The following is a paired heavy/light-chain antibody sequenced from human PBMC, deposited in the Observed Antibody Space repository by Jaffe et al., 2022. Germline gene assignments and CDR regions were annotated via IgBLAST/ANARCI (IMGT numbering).Heavy chain of an antibody. CDR1: GYIFTNYW. CDR3: VRLMTSVTPLDY. J-gene: IGHJ4*02. D-gene: IGHD4-17*01. CDR2: IYPGDSDT. V-gene: IGHV5-51*03. Sequence: EVQLVQSGAEVKNPGESLKISCEASGYIFTNYWIGWVRQMPGKGLEWMGIIYPGDSDTRYSPSFQGQVTISADKSINTAYLQWSSLKASDTAMYYCVRLMTSVTPLDYWGQGTLVTVSS.
Light chain of an antibody. CDR1: SIGGKN. CDR2: TEN. Sequence: SYELTQPLSVSVALGQTARITCGGNSIGGKNVHWYQQKPGQAPVLVIYTENNRPSGIPERFSGSNSGNTATLTISRAQAGDEADYYCQVWDSSTAGGVFGGGTKLTVL. V-gene: IGLV3-9*01. J-gene: IGLJ2*01. CDR3: QVWDSSTAGGV.